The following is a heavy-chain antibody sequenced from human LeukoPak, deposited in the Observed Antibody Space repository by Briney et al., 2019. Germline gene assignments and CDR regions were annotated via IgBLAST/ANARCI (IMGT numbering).Heavy chain of an antibody. CDR2: IYYSGST. D-gene: IGHD1-26*01. V-gene: IGHV4-59*01. J-gene: IGHJ5*02. CDR1: GGSISTYY. CDR3: ARVGWELLYNWFDP. Sequence: SETLSLTCTVSGGSISTYYWSWIRQPPGKGLEWIGYIYYSGSTNYNPSLKSRVTISIGTSKNQFSLKLSSVTAADTAVYYCARVGWELLYNWFDPWGQGTLVTVSS.